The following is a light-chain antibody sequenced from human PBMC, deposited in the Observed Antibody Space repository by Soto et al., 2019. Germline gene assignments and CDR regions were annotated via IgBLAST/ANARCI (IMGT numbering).Light chain of an antibody. CDR3: QQYGSSPQT. Sequence: EIVLTQSPGTLSLSPGDAATLSCRASQSVGSNCLAWYQHQPGQAPRLLIYGASNRATGIPDRFSSSGSGTDFTLTISRLEPEDFAVYYCQQYGSSPQTFGQGTKVYIK. J-gene: IGKJ1*01. CDR1: QSVGSNC. V-gene: IGKV3-20*01. CDR2: GAS.